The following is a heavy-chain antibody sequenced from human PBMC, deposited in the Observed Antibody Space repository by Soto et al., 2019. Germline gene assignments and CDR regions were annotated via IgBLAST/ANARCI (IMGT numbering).Heavy chain of an antibody. Sequence: SSVKVSHKAFGDTFAISVSDCVRQTPRQGIEWMGGIISIFGTPNYSQKFLGRVTITADESTSTGYMELSNLRSDDTAIFYCARDLGSGYEPGDYWGQGTQVTVS. CDR2: IISIFGTP. D-gene: IGHD5-12*01. V-gene: IGHV1-69*13. J-gene: IGHJ4*02. CDR3: ARDLGSGYEPGDY. CDR1: GDTFAISV.